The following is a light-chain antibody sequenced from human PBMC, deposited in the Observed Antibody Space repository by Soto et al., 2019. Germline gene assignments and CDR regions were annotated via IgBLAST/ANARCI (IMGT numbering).Light chain of an antibody. CDR1: HSIIKW. Sequence: IQMTQSPTTLSASLGDRVTITCRASHSIIKWFAWYQQKPGKAPNLLIYEASTLQSGVPSRLSGSGSGTAFTLTISSLHPDDSATYYCQQYNTFLTFGGGTKVDIK. CDR2: EAS. J-gene: IGKJ4*01. CDR3: QQYNTFLT. V-gene: IGKV1-5*03.